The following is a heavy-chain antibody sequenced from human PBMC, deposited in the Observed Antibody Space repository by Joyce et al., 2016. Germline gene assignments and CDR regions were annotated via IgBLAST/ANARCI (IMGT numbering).Heavy chain of an antibody. V-gene: IGHV3-30*04. CDR2: ISHDGVSKIISYSGSSK. Sequence: QVQLVESGGGVVQPGTSLRLSCAASGFPFTTYAMHWVRQTPGKGLEWVALISHDGVSKIISYSGSSKYYSDSGKGRFTISRDNSKNTLYLQMDSLRTEDTAIYYCARHRGDYFDFWGQGALVTVSS. CDR3: ARHRGDYFDF. J-gene: IGHJ4*02. D-gene: IGHD3-10*01. CDR1: GFPFTTYA.